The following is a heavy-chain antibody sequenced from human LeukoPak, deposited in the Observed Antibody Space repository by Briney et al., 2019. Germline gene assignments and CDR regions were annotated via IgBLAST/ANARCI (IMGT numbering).Heavy chain of an antibody. D-gene: IGHD3-3*01. V-gene: IGHV4-30-2*01. Sequence: PSETLSLTCTVSGGSISSGGYYWSWIRQPPGKGLEWIGYIYHSGSTYYNPSLKSRVTISVDRPKNQFSLKLSSVTAADTAVYYCAREPYYDFWSGPLDYWGQGTLVTVSS. CDR1: GGSISSGGYY. CDR3: AREPYYDFWSGPLDY. J-gene: IGHJ4*02. CDR2: IYHSGST.